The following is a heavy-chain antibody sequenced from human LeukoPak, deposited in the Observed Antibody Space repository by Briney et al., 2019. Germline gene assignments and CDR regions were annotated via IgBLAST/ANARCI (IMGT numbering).Heavy chain of an antibody. CDR1: GFTFSDYY. CDR3: ARVRYYDSSGYYYPGKYAFDI. D-gene: IGHD3-22*01. J-gene: IGHJ3*02. V-gene: IGHV3-11*04. Sequence: GGSLRLSCAASGFTFSDYYMSWIRQAPGKGLEWVSYISSSGSTIYYADSVKGRFTISRDNAKNSLYLQMNSLRAEDTAVYYCARVRYYDSSGYYYPGKYAFDIWGQGTMVTVSS. CDR2: ISSSGSTI.